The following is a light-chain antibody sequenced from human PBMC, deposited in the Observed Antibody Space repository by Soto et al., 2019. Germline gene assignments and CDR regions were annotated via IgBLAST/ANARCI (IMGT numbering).Light chain of an antibody. J-gene: IGLJ2*01. V-gene: IGLV1-40*01. CDR3: QSYDSSLSGSEV. Sequence: QSALTQPPSVSGAPGQRVTISCTGSSSNIGAGYDVHWYQQLPGTAPKLLIYGNSNRPSGVPDRFSGSKSGTSASLAITGLQAEDEADYCCQSYDSSLSGSEVFGGGTKLTVL. CDR1: SSNIGAGYD. CDR2: GNS.